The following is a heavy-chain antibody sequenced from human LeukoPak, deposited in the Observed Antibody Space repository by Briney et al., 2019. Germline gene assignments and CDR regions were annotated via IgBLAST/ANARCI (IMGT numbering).Heavy chain of an antibody. CDR2: IYTSGST. Sequence: SETLSLTCTVSGGSISSYYWSWIWQPAGKGLEWIGRIYTSGSTNYNPSLKSRVTMSVDTSKNQFSLKLSSVTAADTAVYYCARESTTMIVVEYWGQGTLVTVSS. CDR3: ARESTTMIVVEY. D-gene: IGHD3-22*01. CDR1: GGSISSYY. V-gene: IGHV4-4*07. J-gene: IGHJ4*02.